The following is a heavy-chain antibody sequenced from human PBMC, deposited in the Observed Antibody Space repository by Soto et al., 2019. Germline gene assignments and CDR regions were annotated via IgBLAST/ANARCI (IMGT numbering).Heavy chain of an antibody. CDR3: GRGPYYYYYGMDV. Sequence: PGGSLRLSCAASGFTVSSNYMSWVRQAPGKGLEWVSVIYSGGSTYYADSVKGRFTISSDNSKNTLYLQMNSLRAEDTAVYYCGRGPYYYYYGMDVWGNGKTVTVSP. D-gene: IGHD5-12*01. CDR2: IYSGGST. J-gene: IGHJ6*04. V-gene: IGHV3-53*01. CDR1: GFTVSSNY.